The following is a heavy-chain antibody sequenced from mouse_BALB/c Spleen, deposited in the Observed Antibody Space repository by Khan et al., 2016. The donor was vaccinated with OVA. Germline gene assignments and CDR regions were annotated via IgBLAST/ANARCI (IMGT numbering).Heavy chain of an antibody. J-gene: IGHJ4*01. CDR1: GYSITSDYA. CDR3: SRYLYAVYYAMDY. Sequence: EGQREEEGPGLVKPSQSLSLTCTVTGYSITSDYAWNWIRQFPGNKMEWMGYISYSGSTSYNPSLKSRISITRDTSKNQFFLQLNSVTTEDTATYYFSRYLYAVYYAMDYWGQGTSVTVSS. V-gene: IGHV3-2*02. D-gene: IGHD2-14*01. CDR2: ISYSGST.